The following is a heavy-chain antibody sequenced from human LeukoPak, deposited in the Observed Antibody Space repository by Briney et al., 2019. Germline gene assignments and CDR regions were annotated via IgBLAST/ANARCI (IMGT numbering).Heavy chain of an antibody. D-gene: IGHD3-22*01. CDR2: IYTSGST. J-gene: IGHJ6*03. CDR1: AGSINSGDYY. Sequence: PSQTLSLTCTVSAGSINSGDYYWSWIRQPAGKGLEWIGRIYTSGSTNYNPSLKSRVTMSVDTSKNQFSLKLSSVTAADTAVYYCARDRYDSSGYHLHMDVWGKGTTVTVSS. V-gene: IGHV4-61*02. CDR3: ARDRYDSSGYHLHMDV.